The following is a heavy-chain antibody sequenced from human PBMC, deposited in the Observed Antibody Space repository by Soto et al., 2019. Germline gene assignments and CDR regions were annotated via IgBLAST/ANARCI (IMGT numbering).Heavy chain of an antibody. CDR3: ATGRSLNSYYYYYYGMDV. V-gene: IGHV1-24*01. CDR2: FDPEDGET. CDR1: GYTLTELS. J-gene: IGHJ6*02. D-gene: IGHD6-6*01. Sequence: GASVKVSCKVSGYTLTELSMHWVRQAPGKGLEWMGGFDPEDGETIYAQKFQGRVTMTEDTSTDTAYMELSSLRSEDTAVYYCATGRSLNSYYYYYYGMDVWGQGTTVTVSS.